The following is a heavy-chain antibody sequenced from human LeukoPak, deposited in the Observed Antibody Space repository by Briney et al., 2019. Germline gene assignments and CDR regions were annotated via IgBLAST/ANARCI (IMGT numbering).Heavy chain of an antibody. CDR1: GFTFSSYS. CDR2: ISSSSSTI. J-gene: IGHJ5*02. CDR3: ARNSMSGSFYATDS. D-gene: IGHD1-26*01. V-gene: IGHV3-48*01. Sequence: GGSLRLSCAASGFTFSSYSMNWVRQAPGKGLEWVSYISSSSSTIYYADSVKGRFTISRDNAKNSLYLQMNSLRAEDTAVYYCARNSMSGSFYATDSWGQGTLVTVSS.